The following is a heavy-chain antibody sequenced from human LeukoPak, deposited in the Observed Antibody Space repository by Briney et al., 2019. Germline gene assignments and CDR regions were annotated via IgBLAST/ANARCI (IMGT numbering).Heavy chain of an antibody. D-gene: IGHD6-13*01. CDR1: GFTFDDYA. V-gene: IGHV3-9*01. CDR2: ISWNSGTI. J-gene: IGHJ4*02. Sequence: PGGSLRLSCAASGFTFDDYAMHWVRQARGKGLEWVSGISWNSGTIYYADSVKGRFTISRDDAKNSMYLQMHSLRAEDTALYYCAKRSAAGTVGYFDYWGQGTLVTVSS. CDR3: AKRSAAGTVGYFDY.